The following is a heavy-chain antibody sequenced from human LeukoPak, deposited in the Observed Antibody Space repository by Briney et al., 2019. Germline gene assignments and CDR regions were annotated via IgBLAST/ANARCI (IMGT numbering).Heavy chain of an antibody. D-gene: IGHD6-19*01. CDR1: GYIFTRYA. CDR2: INAGNGNT. CDR3: ARGIEASSGWYVIDY. J-gene: IGHJ4*02. Sequence: GASVKVSCKASGYIFTRYAIHWVRQAPGQRLEWMGWINAGNGNTKYSQKIQGRVTITRDTSASTAYMEVSSLRSEDTAVYYCARGIEASSGWYVIDYWGQGTLVTVSS. V-gene: IGHV1-3*01.